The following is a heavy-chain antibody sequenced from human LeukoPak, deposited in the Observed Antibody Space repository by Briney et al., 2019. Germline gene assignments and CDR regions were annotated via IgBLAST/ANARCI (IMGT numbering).Heavy chain of an antibody. D-gene: IGHD3-16*01. V-gene: IGHV3-23*01. CDR2: ISRSGDYT. Sequence: GGSLRLSCAAPGFTFTSYAMTWVRQAPGKGLEWVSGISRSGDYTYYADSVRGRFTISRDNSKNTLYLQLSSLRAEDTAVYYCAKLPTSGGDYVYMDYWGQGTLVTVSS. J-gene: IGHJ4*02. CDR3: AKLPTSGGDYVYMDY. CDR1: GFTFTSYA.